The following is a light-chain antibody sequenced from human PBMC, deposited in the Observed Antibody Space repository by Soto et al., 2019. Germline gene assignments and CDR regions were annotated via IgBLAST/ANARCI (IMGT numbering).Light chain of an antibody. CDR1: NSNIGTYT. J-gene: IGLJ3*02. CDR3: ASWDDSLRGGV. V-gene: IGLV1-44*01. CDR2: TDY. Sequence: QSVLTQPPSASGTPGQRVIISCSGSNSNIGTYTVNWYQQLPGTAPKLLIYTDYQRPSGVPDRFSGSKSGTSASLDISGLQSEDEADYYCASWDDSLRGGVFGGGTKLTVL.